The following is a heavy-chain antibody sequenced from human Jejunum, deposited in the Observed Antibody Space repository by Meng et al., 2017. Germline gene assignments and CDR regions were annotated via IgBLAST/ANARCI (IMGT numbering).Heavy chain of an antibody. Sequence: GESLKISCAASGFTFSSYEMNWVRQAPGKGLEWVSYISSSGSTIYYADPVKGRFTSSRDNAKNSLYLQMNSLRAEDTAVYYCALLRDKRSSYGMDVWGQGTMVTVSS. D-gene: IGHD6-6*01. CDR3: ALLRDKRSSYGMDV. CDR1: GFTFSSYE. V-gene: IGHV3-48*03. CDR2: ISSSGSTI. J-gene: IGHJ6*02.